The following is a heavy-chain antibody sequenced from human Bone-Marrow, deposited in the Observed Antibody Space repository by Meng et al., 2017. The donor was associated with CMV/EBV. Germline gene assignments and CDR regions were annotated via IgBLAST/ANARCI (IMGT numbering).Heavy chain of an antibody. CDR3: ASSYSNYGYYYYGMDV. D-gene: IGHD4-11*01. Sequence: GESLKISCAASGFTVSSNYMSWVRQAPGKGLEWVSVIYSGGSTYYADSVKGRFTISRDNSKNTLYLQMNSLRVEDTAVYYCASSYSNYGYYYYGMDVWGQGTTVTVSS. V-gene: IGHV3-53*01. CDR1: GFTVSSNY. CDR2: IYSGGST. J-gene: IGHJ6*02.